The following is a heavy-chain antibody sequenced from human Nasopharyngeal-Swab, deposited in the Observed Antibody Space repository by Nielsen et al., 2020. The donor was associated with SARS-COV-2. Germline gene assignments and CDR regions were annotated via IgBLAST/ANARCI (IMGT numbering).Heavy chain of an antibody. J-gene: IGHJ4*02. D-gene: IGHD3-16*01. Sequence: GGSLRLSCAASGFTFSDYYMSWIRQAPGKGLDWVSYISSTGSTIYYADSVKGRVTISRDNAKNSLYLQMNSLRAEDTAVYYCARGTYDYVWGSHRESYLDYWGQGTLVTVSS. CDR1: GFTFSDYY. CDR2: ISSTGSTI. CDR3: ARGTYDYVWGSHRESYLDY. V-gene: IGHV3-11*01.